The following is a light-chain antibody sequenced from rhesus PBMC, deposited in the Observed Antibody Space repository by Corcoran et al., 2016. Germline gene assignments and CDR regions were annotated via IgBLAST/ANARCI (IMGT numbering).Light chain of an antibody. CDR3: GSWDDSGDHYT. CDR1: SLKTYY. V-gene: IGLV3S11*01. CDR2: GNT. Sequence: SSGLTQEPALSVALGHTVRMTCQGDSLKTYYANWYQQKPGQVPVLVIYGNTNRPSGIPGRFSGSWSGNTGSLTITGAQVEDEADYYCGSWDDSGDHYTFGSGTRLTVL. J-gene: IGLJ1*01.